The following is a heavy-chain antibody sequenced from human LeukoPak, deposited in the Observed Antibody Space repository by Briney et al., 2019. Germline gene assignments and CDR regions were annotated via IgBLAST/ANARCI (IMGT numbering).Heavy chain of an antibody. CDR1: GFTVSSNY. D-gene: IGHD2-21*02. CDR3: ARDHGAYCGGDCYIFDY. V-gene: IGHV3-66*01. Sequence: GGSLRLSCAASGFTVSSNYMSWVRQAPGKGLEWVSVIYSGGSTYYADSVKGRFTISRDNSKNTLYLQMNSLRAEDTAVYYCARDHGAYCGGDCYIFDYWGQGTLVTVSS. J-gene: IGHJ4*02. CDR2: IYSGGST.